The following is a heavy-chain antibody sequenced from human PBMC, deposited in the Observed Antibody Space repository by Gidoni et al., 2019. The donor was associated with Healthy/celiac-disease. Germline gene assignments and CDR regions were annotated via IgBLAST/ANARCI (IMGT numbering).Heavy chain of an antibody. J-gene: IGHJ6*02. CDR2: IRSKAYGGTT. CDR1: GFTFGDYA. Sequence: EVQLVESGGGLVKPGRSLRLSCTASGFTFGDYAMSWFRQAPGKGLEWVGFIRSKAYGGTTEYAASVKGRFTISRDDSKSIAYLQMNSLKTEDTAVYYCTRDDNPEYSYHLNYYGMDVWGQGTTVTVSS. CDR3: TRDDNPEYSYHLNYYGMDV. D-gene: IGHD5-18*01. V-gene: IGHV3-49*05.